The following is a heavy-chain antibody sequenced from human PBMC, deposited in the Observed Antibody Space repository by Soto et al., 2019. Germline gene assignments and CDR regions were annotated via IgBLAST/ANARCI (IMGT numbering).Heavy chain of an antibody. D-gene: IGHD4-17*01. CDR3: AGYGAHFDD. CDR2: ISYDGSNK. CDR1: GFTFSSYG. V-gene: IGHV3-30*03. J-gene: IGHJ4*02. Sequence: QVQLVESGGGVVQPGRSLRLSCAASGFTFSSYGMHWVRQAPGKGLEWVAVISYDGSNKYYADSVKGRFTISRDNSKNTLYLQMNSLRAEDTAVYYCAGYGAHFDDWGQGTLVTVSS.